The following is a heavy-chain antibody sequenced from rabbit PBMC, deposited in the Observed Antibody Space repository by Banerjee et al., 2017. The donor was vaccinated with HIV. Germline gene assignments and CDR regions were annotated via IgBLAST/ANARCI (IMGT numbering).Heavy chain of an antibody. CDR2: IYTGSGRT. V-gene: IGHV1S40*01. CDR1: GFSFSSGYD. CDR3: ARGYDYSYGYDNFNL. D-gene: IGHD6-1*01. Sequence: QSLEESGGGLVKPGASLTLTCKASGFSFSSGYDMCWVRQAPGKGLEWIACIYTGSGRTFYASWAKGRFTISKTSSTTVTLQMTSLTAADTATYFCARGYDYSYGYDNFNLWGPGTLVTVS. J-gene: IGHJ4*01.